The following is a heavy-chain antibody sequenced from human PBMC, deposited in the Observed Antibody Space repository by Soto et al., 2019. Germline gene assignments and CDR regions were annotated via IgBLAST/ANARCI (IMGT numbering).Heavy chain of an antibody. Sequence: QVQLVDSGGGVVQPGRSLRLSCAASGFTFSSYDMHWVRQAPGKGLEWVPVIWYDGSNKYYADSVKGRFTISRDNSKNTLYLQMNSLRAEDTAVYYCARWGIAAGDYWGQGTLVTVSS. V-gene: IGHV3-33*01. D-gene: IGHD6-13*01. J-gene: IGHJ4*02. CDR2: IWYDGSNK. CDR1: GFTFSSYD. CDR3: ARWGIAAGDY.